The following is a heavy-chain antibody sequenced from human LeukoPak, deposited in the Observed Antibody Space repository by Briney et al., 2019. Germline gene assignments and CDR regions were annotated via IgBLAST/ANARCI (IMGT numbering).Heavy chain of an antibody. CDR2: IYYSGST. CDR3: AREYYYDSSGYYPPHAFDI. CDR1: GGSISTYY. V-gene: IGHV4-59*01. D-gene: IGHD3-22*01. Sequence: SETLSLTCTVSGGSISTYYWSWIRQPPGKGLEWIGYIYYSGSTNYNPSLKSRVTISVDTSKKQFSLKLSSVTAADAAVYYCAREYYYDSSGYYPPHAFDIWGQGTMVTVSS. J-gene: IGHJ3*02.